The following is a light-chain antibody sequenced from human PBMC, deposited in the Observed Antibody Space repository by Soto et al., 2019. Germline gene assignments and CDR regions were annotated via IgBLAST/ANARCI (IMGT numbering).Light chain of an antibody. CDR2: GNS. CDR1: SSNIGAGYD. J-gene: IGLJ2*01. Sequence: QAVLTQPPSVSGAPVQRVTISCTGSSSNIGAGYDVHWYQQLPGTAPKLLIYGNSNRPSGVPDRFSGYKSGTSAALAITGLQAEDEADYYCQSYDSSLSVVFGGGTKLTV. CDR3: QSYDSSLSVV. V-gene: IGLV1-40*01.